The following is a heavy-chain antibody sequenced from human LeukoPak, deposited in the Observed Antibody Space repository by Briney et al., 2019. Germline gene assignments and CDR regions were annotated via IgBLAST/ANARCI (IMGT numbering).Heavy chain of an antibody. CDR1: GGSISSSSYY. D-gene: IGHD3-10*01. CDR2: IYYSGST. CDR3: ARLYGSGTLWRAAFDI. V-gene: IGHV4-39*07. Sequence: PETLSLTCTVSGGSISSSSYYWGWIRQPPGKGLEWIGSIYYSGSTYYNPSLKSRVTISVDTSKNQFSLKLSSVTAADTAVYYCARLYGSGTLWRAAFDIWGQGTMVTVSS. J-gene: IGHJ3*02.